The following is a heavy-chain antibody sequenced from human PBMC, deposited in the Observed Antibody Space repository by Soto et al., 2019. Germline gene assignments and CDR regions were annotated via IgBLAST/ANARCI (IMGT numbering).Heavy chain of an antibody. V-gene: IGHV4-59*01. CDR2: IYYSGST. J-gene: IGHJ6*02. CDR1: GGSISSYY. CDR3: ARDSGGSGWPRFFFYGMDV. Sequence: PSETLSLTCTVSGGSISSYYWSWIRQPPGKGLEWIGYIYYSGSTNYNPSLDSRVTMTVDTSKNEFSLQLSSMTAADTAVYYCARDSGGSGWPRFFFYGMDVWGHCTPVPVAS. D-gene: IGHD6-19*01.